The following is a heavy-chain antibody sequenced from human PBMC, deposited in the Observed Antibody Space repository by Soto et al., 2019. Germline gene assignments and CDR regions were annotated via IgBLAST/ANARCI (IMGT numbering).Heavy chain of an antibody. V-gene: IGHV3-23*01. Sequence: GGSLRLSCAASGFTFSSYAMSWVRQAPGKGLEWVSAISGSGGSTYYADSVKGRFTISRDNSKNTLYLQMNSLRAEDTAVYYCAKDISGLTPILYYYYGMDVWGQGTTVTVSS. CDR2: ISGSGGST. D-gene: IGHD1-20*01. CDR1: GFTFSSYA. CDR3: AKDISGLTPILYYYYGMDV. J-gene: IGHJ6*02.